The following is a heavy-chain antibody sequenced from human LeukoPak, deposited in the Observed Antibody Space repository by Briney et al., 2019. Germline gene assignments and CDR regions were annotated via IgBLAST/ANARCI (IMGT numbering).Heavy chain of an antibody. Sequence: ASVKVSCKASGYTFTSYDINWVRQATGQGLEWMGWMNPNSGNTGYAQKFQGRVTMTRNTSISTAYMELSSLRSEDTAVYYCAREGRNTAMVHYWGQGTLVTVSS. CDR1: GYTFTSYD. V-gene: IGHV1-8*01. CDR2: MNPNSGNT. D-gene: IGHD5-18*01. CDR3: AREGRNTAMVHY. J-gene: IGHJ4*02.